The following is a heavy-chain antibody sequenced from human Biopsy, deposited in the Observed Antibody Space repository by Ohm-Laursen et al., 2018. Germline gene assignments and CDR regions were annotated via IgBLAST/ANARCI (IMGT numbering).Heavy chain of an antibody. J-gene: IGHJ4*02. CDR3: TRSAGYGYDY. V-gene: IGHV3-73*01. Sequence: SLRLSCAASGFNLSAFALHWVRQASGRGLEWVSRIKKKSNNDATAYAESMKGRFSIFRDDSKSTSFLQMNSLKIEDTAVYFCTRSAGYGYDYWGQGILVTVSS. D-gene: IGHD5-12*01. CDR2: IKKKSNNDAT. CDR1: GFNLSAFA.